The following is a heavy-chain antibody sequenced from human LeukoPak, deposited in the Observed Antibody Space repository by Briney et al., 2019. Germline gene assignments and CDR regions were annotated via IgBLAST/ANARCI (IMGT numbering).Heavy chain of an antibody. V-gene: IGHV1-2*02. J-gene: IGHJ5*02. Sequence: ASVKVSCKASGYTFTGYYMHWVRQAPGQGHEWMGWINPKSGATKSAQKLQGRVTMTRDTSISTAYIELSRLKSDDTAVYYCARLGDPELVATLSSIWFDPWGQGTLVTVSS. D-gene: IGHD3-16*01. CDR3: ARLGDPELVATLSSIWFDP. CDR2: INPKSGAT. CDR1: GYTFTGYY.